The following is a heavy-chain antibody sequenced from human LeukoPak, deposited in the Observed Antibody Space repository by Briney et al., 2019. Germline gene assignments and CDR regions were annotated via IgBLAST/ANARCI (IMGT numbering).Heavy chain of an antibody. V-gene: IGHV3-7*01. D-gene: IGHD6-13*01. J-gene: IGHJ4*02. CDR2: INKDGSEK. Sequence: GGSLRLSCAASGFTFSSYWMSWVRQAPGKGLEWVANINKDGSEKYYVDSVKGRFTISRDNAKNSLYLQMNSLRAEDTAVYYCAKAGVYSKGSFDYWGQGTLVTVSS. CDR3: AKAGVYSKGSFDY. CDR1: GFTFSSYW.